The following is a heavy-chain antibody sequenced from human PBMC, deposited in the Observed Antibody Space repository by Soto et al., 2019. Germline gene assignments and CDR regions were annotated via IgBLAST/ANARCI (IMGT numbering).Heavy chain of an antibody. CDR3: ARGVAHYYGSGTYFDY. D-gene: IGHD3-10*01. Sequence: SETLSLTCTVSGGSISSYYWSWIRQPPGKGLEWIGYIYYSGSTNYNPSLKSRVTISVDTSKNQFSLKLSSVTAADTAVYYCARGVAHYYGSGTYFDYWGQGTLVTVSS. CDR2: IYYSGST. V-gene: IGHV4-59*01. CDR1: GGSISSYY. J-gene: IGHJ4*02.